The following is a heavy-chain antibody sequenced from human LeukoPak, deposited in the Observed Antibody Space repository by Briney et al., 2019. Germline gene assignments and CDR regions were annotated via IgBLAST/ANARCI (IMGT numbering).Heavy chain of an antibody. CDR2: FDPEDGET. Sequence: ASVTVSCTASGGTFSSYAISWVRQAPGKGLEWMGGFDPEDGETIYAQKFQGRVTMTEDTSTDTAYMELSSLRSEDTAVYYCATGFTYYYDSSGSDYWGQGTLVTVSS. V-gene: IGHV1-24*01. CDR1: GGTFSSYA. CDR3: ATGFTYYYDSSGSDY. D-gene: IGHD3-22*01. J-gene: IGHJ4*02.